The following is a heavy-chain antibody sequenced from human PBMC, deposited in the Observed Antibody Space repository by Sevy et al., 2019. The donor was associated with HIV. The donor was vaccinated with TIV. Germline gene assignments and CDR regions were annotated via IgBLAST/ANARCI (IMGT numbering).Heavy chain of an antibody. CDR3: ARHCSSTSCSHAFDI. J-gene: IGHJ3*02. Sequence: LQLPETLSLTCAAYGGSFSGYYWSWIRQPPGKGLEWIGEINHSGSTNYNPSLKSRVTISVDTSKNQFSLKLSSVTAADTAVYYCARHCSSTSCSHAFDIWGQGTMVTVSS. CDR1: GGSFSGYY. D-gene: IGHD2-2*01. CDR2: INHSGST. V-gene: IGHV4-34*01.